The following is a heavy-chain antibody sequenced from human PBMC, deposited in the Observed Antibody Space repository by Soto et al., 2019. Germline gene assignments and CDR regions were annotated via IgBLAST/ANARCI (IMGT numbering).Heavy chain of an antibody. Sequence: ASVKVSCKASGYTFTSYGISWVRQAPGQGLAWMGWISAYNGNTNYAQKLQGRVTMTTDTSTSTAYMELRSLRSDDTAVYYCARDLRDAMDYDSSGSSLDYWGQGTLVTVSS. V-gene: IGHV1-18*04. CDR3: ARDLRDAMDYDSSGSSLDY. D-gene: IGHD3-22*01. CDR2: ISAYNGNT. J-gene: IGHJ4*02. CDR1: GYTFTSYG.